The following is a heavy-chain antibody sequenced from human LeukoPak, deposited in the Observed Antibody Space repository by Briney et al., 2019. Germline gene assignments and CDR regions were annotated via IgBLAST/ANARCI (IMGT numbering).Heavy chain of an antibody. Sequence: ASVKVSCKASGLTFTGYYMHSVRQAPGQGLEWMGWINPNSGGTNYAQKFQGRVTMTRDTSISTAYMELTRLRSDDTAVYYCARDNGDYWFDYWGQGTLVTVSS. CDR3: ARDNGDYWFDY. CDR2: INPNSGGT. CDR1: GLTFTGYY. J-gene: IGHJ4*02. V-gene: IGHV1-2*02. D-gene: IGHD4-17*01.